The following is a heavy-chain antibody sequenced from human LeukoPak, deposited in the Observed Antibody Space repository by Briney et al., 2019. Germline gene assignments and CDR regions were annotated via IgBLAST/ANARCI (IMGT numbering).Heavy chain of an antibody. Sequence: SETLSLTCTVSGGSISNYHWTWIRQPPGMGLDWIGFIHYSGSTNYNPSLKSRVTISVDTSKNQFSLKLSSVTAADTAVYYCARLRYDYDCPFDFWGPGTLVTVSS. V-gene: IGHV4-59*01. CDR1: GGSISNYH. D-gene: IGHD3-22*01. J-gene: IGHJ4*02. CDR2: IHYSGST. CDR3: ARLRYDYDCPFDF.